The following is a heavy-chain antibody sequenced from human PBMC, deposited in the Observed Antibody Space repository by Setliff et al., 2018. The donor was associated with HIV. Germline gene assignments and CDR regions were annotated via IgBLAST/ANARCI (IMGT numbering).Heavy chain of an antibody. Sequence: PSETLSLTCAVSAYSISSGYYWGWVRQPPGKGLEWIGTVYYLGNTYHNPSLRSRLSLSIDRSHQSFSFQLTSVSAADTAMYYCARGQWEGLHAYFFDVWGHGMLVTVSS. J-gene: IGHJ4*01. CDR2: VYYLGNT. CDR3: ARGQWEGLHAYFFDV. D-gene: IGHD1-26*01. V-gene: IGHV4-38-2*01. CDR1: AYSISSGYY.